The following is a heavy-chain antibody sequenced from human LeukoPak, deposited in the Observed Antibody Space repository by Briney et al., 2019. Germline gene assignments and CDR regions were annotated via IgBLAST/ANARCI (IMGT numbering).Heavy chain of an antibody. CDR3: ASHIVATSYFNFDY. D-gene: IGHD5-12*01. Sequence: GGSLRLSCAASGFTFSSYAMSWVRQAPGKGLEWVSVIYSGGSTYYADSVKGRFTISRDNSKNTLYLQMNSLRAEDTAVYYCASHIVATSYFNFDYWGQGTLVTVSS. J-gene: IGHJ4*02. CDR1: GFTFSSYA. V-gene: IGHV3-66*02. CDR2: IYSGGST.